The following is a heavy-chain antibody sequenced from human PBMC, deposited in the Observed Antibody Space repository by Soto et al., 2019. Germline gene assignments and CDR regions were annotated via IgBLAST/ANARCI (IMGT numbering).Heavy chain of an antibody. Sequence: QVQLQQWRAGLLKPSETLSPTCAVSGGSLSNYYWCWIRQPPGKGLEWVGEIYHSGSTNYNPSLKGRGTIPVDTSQDQFALKLSSVTAAEPPGYYCATSKIFFFRSSAAHHMPLGFWVQGTRVSVSS. CDR1: GGSLSNYY. CDR2: IYHSGST. V-gene: IGHV4-34*02. J-gene: IGHJ4*02. D-gene: IGHD3-22*01. CDR3: ATSKIFFFRSSAAHHMPLGF.